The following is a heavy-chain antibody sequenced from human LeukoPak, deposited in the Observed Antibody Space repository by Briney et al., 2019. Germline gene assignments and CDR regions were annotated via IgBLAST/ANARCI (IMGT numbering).Heavy chain of an antibody. Sequence: PGGSLRLSCAASGFTFDNYAMHWVRQAPGKGLEWVSGISRNSGSTVYADSVKGRFIISRDNAKNSLYLEMNSLRAEDTAVYYCSKYGQKLGFYFCCYMDGWGTGTTVTVAS. CDR1: GFTFDNYA. D-gene: IGHD7-27*01. V-gene: IGHV3-9*01. CDR2: ISRNSGST. J-gene: IGHJ6*03. CDR3: SKYGQKLGFYFCCYMDG.